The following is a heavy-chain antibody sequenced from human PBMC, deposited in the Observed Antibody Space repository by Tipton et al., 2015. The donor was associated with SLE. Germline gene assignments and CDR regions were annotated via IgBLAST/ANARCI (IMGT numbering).Heavy chain of an antibody. J-gene: IGHJ3*02. Sequence: LRLSCTVSGASFSGYYWSWIRQPPGKGLEWIGYLSDIGRTNYKSSLRSRVTISVDTSRNLLSLKVTSVTAADTAVYYCARQQDLDAFDIWGQGAMVIVSS. CDR2: LSDIGRT. V-gene: IGHV4-59*08. CDR3: ARQQDLDAFDI. CDR1: GASFSGYY.